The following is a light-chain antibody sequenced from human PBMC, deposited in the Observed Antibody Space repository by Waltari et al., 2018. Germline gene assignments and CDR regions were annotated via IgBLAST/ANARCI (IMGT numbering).Light chain of an antibody. J-gene: IGKJ1*01. CDR1: QSVGKY. CDR2: AAS. V-gene: IGKV3-20*01. CDR3: QNHERLPAT. Sequence: EVVLTQSPGPLSLSPGERATLSCRASQSVGKYMVWYQQRPGQDPRLLIYAASTGATGIPERFSGSGSGTDFSLTISRLEPEDFAVYYCQNHERLPATFGQGTKVEI.